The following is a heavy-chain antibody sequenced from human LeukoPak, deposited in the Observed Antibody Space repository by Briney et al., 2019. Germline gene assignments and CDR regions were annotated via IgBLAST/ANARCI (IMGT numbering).Heavy chain of an antibody. CDR1: GGSISSYY. CDR3: TRASRGYSYGFAEY. CDR2: MYFGGSS. D-gene: IGHD5-18*01. J-gene: IGHJ4*02. V-gene: IGHV4-59*01. Sequence: SETLSLTCTVSGGSISSYYWSWIRQPPGKGLEWIGYMYFGGSSNYNPSLKSRVTISVDTSKNQLSLNLNSVTAADTAVHYCTRASRGYSYGFAEYWGQGTLVTVSS.